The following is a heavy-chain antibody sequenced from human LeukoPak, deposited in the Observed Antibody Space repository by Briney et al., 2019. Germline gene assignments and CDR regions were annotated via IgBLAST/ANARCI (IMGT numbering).Heavy chain of an antibody. CDR3: ARVASELLEWYYYYYMDV. J-gene: IGHJ6*03. Sequence: ASVKVSCKASGYTFTSYDINWVRQATGQGLEWMGWMNPNGGNTGYAQKFRGRVTMTRNTSISTAYMELSSLRSEDTAVYYCARVASELLEWYYYYYMDVWGKGTTVTVSS. D-gene: IGHD3-3*01. CDR2: MNPNGGNT. CDR1: GYTFTSYD. V-gene: IGHV1-8*01.